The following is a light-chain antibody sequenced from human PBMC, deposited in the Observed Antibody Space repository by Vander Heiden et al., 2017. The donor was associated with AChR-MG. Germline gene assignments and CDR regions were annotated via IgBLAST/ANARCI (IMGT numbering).Light chain of an antibody. CDR2: GAS. J-gene: IGKJ2*01. Sequence: EIVLTQSPGTLSSSPGESATLSCRASQPVSSNYLAWYQQKPGQAPRLLIYGASYRATGIPDRFSGGGSGRDFTLTISRLEPEDFAVYYCQQDASSQTFGQGARLDI. V-gene: IGKV3-20*01. CDR1: QPVSSNY. CDR3: QQDASSQT.